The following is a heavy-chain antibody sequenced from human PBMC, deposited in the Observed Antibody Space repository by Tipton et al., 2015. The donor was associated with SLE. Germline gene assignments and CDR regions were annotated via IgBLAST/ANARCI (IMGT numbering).Heavy chain of an antibody. CDR3: AKRVTRRGSYFDY. V-gene: IGHV3-30*02. CDR2: IRYDGSNK. Sequence: GSLRLSCATSGFTFSSYGMHWVRQAPGKGLEWVAFIRYDGSNKYYADSVKGRFTISRDNSKNTLYLQMNSLRAEDTAVYYCAKRVTRRGSYFDYWGQGTLVTVSS. CDR1: GFTFSSYG. D-gene: IGHD4-17*01. J-gene: IGHJ4*02.